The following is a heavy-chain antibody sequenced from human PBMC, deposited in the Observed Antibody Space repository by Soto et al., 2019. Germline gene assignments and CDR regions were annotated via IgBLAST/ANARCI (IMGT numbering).Heavy chain of an antibody. D-gene: IGHD3-22*01. V-gene: IGHV1-18*01. CDR2: ISAYNGNT. CDR1: GYTFTSYV. Sequence: QVQLVQSGAEVKKSGASVKVSCKASGYTFTSYVISWVRQAPGQGLEWMGWISAYNGNTNYAQTVQGRVSMTTDTYTSTAYMELRSLRSDDTAVYYCARIWGYYDSSGYPRYYYGMDVWGQGTTVTVSS. J-gene: IGHJ6*02. CDR3: ARIWGYYDSSGYPRYYYGMDV.